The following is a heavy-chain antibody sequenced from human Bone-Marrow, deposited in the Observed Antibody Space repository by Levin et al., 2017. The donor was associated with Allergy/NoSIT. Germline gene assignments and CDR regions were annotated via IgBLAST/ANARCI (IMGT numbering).Heavy chain of an antibody. CDR2: IKEDGSKI. CDR1: GFTFSNYW. D-gene: IGHD2/OR15-2a*01. V-gene: IGHV3-7*01. J-gene: IGHJ6*04. CDR3: ARRYFDV. Sequence: GGSLRLSCEASGFTFSNYWMHWVRQAPGKGLKWVANIKEDGSKIYYVDSVKGRFTISRDNAKNSLFLQMNSLRVEDTAVYYCARRYFDVWGKGTTVTVSP.